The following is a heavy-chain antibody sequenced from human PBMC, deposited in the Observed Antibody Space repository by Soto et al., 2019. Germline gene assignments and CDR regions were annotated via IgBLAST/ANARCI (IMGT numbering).Heavy chain of an antibody. Sequence: QVQLVQSGAEVKKPGASVKVSCKAYGYTFTSYAMHWVRQAAGQRLEWMGWFNAVNGNTKYSQKLQGRVTITRDTYANTAYMELSSLRSEDTDVYYCARFTNSRGWYEDYYYYYGMDFWGQGTTVTVSS. CDR1: GYTFTSYA. CDR2: FNAVNGNT. J-gene: IGHJ6*02. CDR3: ARFTNSRGWYEDYYYYYGMDF. D-gene: IGHD6-19*01. V-gene: IGHV1-3*01.